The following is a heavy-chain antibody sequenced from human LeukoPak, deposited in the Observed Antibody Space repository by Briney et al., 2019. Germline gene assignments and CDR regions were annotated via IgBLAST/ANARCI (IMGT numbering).Heavy chain of an antibody. CDR3: ARQWLVQDYYYGMDV. V-gene: IGHV1-18*01. CDR1: GYTFTSYG. CDR2: ISAYNGNT. J-gene: IGHJ6*02. D-gene: IGHD6-19*01. Sequence: ASVTVSCTASGYTFTSYGISWVRQAPGQGLEWMGWISAYNGNTNYAQKLQGRVTMTTDTSTSTAYMELRSLRSDDTAVYYCARQWLVQDYYYGMDVWGQGTTVTVSS.